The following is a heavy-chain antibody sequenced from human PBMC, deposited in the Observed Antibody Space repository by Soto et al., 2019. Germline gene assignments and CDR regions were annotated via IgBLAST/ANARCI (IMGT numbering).Heavy chain of an antibody. D-gene: IGHD5-18*01. CDR2: ISYDGSNK. CDR1: GFTFSIYA. V-gene: IGHV3-30-3*01. Sequence: GGSLRLSCAASGFTFSIYAMHWVRQAPGKGLEWVAVISYDGSNKYYADSVKGRFTISRDNSKNTLYLQMNSLRAEDTAVYYCARGRWWIQLSVPPDYWGQGTLVTVSS. CDR3: ARGRWWIQLSVPPDY. J-gene: IGHJ4*02.